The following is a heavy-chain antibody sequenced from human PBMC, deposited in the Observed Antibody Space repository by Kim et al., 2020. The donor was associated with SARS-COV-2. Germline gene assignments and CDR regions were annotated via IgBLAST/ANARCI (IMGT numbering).Heavy chain of an antibody. Sequence: AQKFQGRVTMTRNTSISTAYMELSSLRSEDTAVYYCARVSMVRGVIAYGYWGQGTLVTVSS. CDR3: ARVSMVRGVIAYGY. D-gene: IGHD3-10*01. J-gene: IGHJ4*02. V-gene: IGHV1-8*01.